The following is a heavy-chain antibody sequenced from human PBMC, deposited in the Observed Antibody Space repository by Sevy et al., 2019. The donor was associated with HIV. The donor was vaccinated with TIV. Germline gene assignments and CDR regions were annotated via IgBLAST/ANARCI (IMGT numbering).Heavy chain of an antibody. Sequence: ASVKVSCKASGYTFTSYDINWVRQATGQGLEWMGWMNPNSGKTGYAQKFQGRVTMTRNTSISTAYMELSSLRSEDTAVYYCARVGPYYYYYYMDVWGKGTTVTVSS. CDR3: ARVGPYYYYYYMDV. J-gene: IGHJ6*03. V-gene: IGHV1-8*01. CDR2: MNPNSGKT. D-gene: IGHD3-10*01. CDR1: GYTFTSYD.